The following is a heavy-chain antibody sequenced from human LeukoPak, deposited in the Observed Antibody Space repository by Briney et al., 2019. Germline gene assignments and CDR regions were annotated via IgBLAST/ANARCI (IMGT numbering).Heavy chain of an antibody. CDR1: GFTFSSYG. CDR2: IWYDGSNK. CDR3: ARRWTTVTTDDAFDI. D-gene: IGHD4-17*01. V-gene: IGHV3-33*01. Sequence: GGSLRLSCAASGFTFSSYGMHWVRQAPGKGLEWVAVIWYDGSNKYYADSVKGRFTISRDNSKNTLYLQMNSLRAEDTAVYYCARRWTTVTTDDAFDIWGQGTMVTVSS. J-gene: IGHJ3*02.